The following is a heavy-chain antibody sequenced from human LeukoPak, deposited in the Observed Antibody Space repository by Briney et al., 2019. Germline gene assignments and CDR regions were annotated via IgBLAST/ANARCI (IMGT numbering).Heavy chain of an antibody. V-gene: IGHV4-39*07. J-gene: IGHJ4*02. CDR3: AVGITILGVAASFDS. D-gene: IGHD3-3*01. CDR1: GGSISSSSYY. Sequence: PSETLSLTCTVSGGSISSSSYYWGWIRQPPGKGLEWIGSIYYSGSTYYNPSLKSRLTISADASKNQFSLKLNSVTDADTAVYYCAVGITILGVAASFDSWGQGNLVIVSS. CDR2: IYYSGST.